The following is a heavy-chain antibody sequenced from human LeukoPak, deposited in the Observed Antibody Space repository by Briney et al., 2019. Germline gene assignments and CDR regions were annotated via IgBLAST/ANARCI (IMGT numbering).Heavy chain of an antibody. D-gene: IGHD1-7*01. J-gene: IGHJ3*02. CDR2: MNPNSGNT. V-gene: IGHV1-8*03. CDR3: AGRIRNSDFAFDI. CDR1: GYTFTSYD. Sequence: ASVKVSCKASGYTFTSYDINWVRQATGQGLEWMGWMNPNSGNTGYAQKFQGRVTITRNTSISTAYMELSSLRSEDTAVYYCAGRIRNSDFAFDIWGQGTMVTVSS.